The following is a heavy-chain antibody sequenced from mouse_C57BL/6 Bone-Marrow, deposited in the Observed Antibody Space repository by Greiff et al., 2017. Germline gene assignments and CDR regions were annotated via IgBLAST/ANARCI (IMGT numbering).Heavy chain of an antibody. Sequence: QQPGAELVMPGASVKLSCKASGYTFTSYWMHWVKQRPGQGLEWIGEIDPSDSYTNYNQKFKGKSTLTVDKSSSTAYMQLSSLTSEDSAVYYCAIISYDYDGFAYWGQGTLVTVSA. CDR2: IDPSDSYT. CDR3: AIISYDYDGFAY. D-gene: IGHD2-4*01. J-gene: IGHJ3*01. CDR1: GYTFTSYW. V-gene: IGHV1-69*01.